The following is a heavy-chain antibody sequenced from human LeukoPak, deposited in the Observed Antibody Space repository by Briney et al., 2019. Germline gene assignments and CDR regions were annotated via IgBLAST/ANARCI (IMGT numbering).Heavy chain of an antibody. CDR2: IKSGGST. D-gene: IGHD3-10*01. Sequence: GGSLRLSCAPSGVTVSSNYMSWVRQAPGKGLEWVSLIKSGGSTYYADSVKGRFTISRDNSKNTLYLQMDSLRAEDTAVYYCAKCGYGSGSYAPPEYFQHWGQGTLVTVSS. CDR1: GVTVSSNY. V-gene: IGHV3-53*01. CDR3: AKCGYGSGSYAPPEYFQH. J-gene: IGHJ1*01.